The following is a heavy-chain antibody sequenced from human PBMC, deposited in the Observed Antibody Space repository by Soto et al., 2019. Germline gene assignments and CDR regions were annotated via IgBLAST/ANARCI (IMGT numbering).Heavy chain of an antibody. CDR1: GGSISSYY. Sequence: QVQLQESGPGLVKPSETLSLTCTVSGGSISSYYWSWIRQPPGKGLEWIGYIYYSGSTNYNPSLKRRVTISVDTSKNQFSLKLSSVTGADTAVYYCARTHLYYDFWSGYRNDWYFDLWGRGTLVTVSS. CDR3: ARTHLYYDFWSGYRNDWYFDL. V-gene: IGHV4-59*01. D-gene: IGHD3-3*01. J-gene: IGHJ2*01. CDR2: IYYSGST.